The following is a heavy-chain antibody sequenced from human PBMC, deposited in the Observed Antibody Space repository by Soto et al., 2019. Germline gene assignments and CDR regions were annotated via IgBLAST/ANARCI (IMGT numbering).Heavy chain of an antibody. CDR3: ARGRYGDY. Sequence: QAHLVQPGAEVKKPGASVKVSCKGSGYIFTTYGITWVRQAPGQGLEWMGWISAHNGNTNYAQKLQGRVTVTRATSPSTAYMELRNLRSDDTAVYYCARGRYGDYWGQGALVTVSS. V-gene: IGHV1-18*01. CDR2: ISAHNGNT. D-gene: IGHD1-1*01. CDR1: GYIFTTYG. J-gene: IGHJ4*02.